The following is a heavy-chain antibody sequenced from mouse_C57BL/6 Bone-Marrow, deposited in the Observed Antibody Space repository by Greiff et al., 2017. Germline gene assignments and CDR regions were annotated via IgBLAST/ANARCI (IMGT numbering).Heavy chain of an antibody. CDR3: TRAPHPYVNGGEYYAMDY. CDR2: IDPETGGT. V-gene: IGHV1-15*01. Sequence: QVQLQQSGAELVRPGASVTLSCKASGYTFTDYEMHWVKQTPVHGLEWIGAIDPETGGTAYNQKFKGKAILTADKSSSTAYMELRSLTSEDSAVYYGTRAPHPYVNGGEYYAMDYWGQGTSVTVSS. CDR1: GYTFTDYE. D-gene: IGHD2-12*01. J-gene: IGHJ4*01.